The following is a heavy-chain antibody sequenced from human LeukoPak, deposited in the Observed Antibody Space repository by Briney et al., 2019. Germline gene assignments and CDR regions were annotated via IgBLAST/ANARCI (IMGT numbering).Heavy chain of an antibody. D-gene: IGHD6-13*01. Sequence: SSETLSLTCNVSGGSIINYYWTWVRQPPGKGLEWIGYIYDDGTTNYNPSLKSRVTISVDTSKNQFSLSLTSVTAADTAVYYCARGIRYGNDFWGQGTLVTVSS. CDR3: ARGIRYGNDF. V-gene: IGHV4-59*01. CDR1: GGSIINYY. CDR2: IYDDGTT. J-gene: IGHJ4*02.